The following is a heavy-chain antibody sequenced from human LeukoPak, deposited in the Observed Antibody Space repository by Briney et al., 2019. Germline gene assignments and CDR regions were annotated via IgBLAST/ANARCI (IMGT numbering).Heavy chain of an antibody. CDR1: GGSISSYY. J-gene: IGHJ4*02. CDR2: IYYSGST. Sequence: PSETLSLTCTVSGGSISSYYWSWIRQPPGKGLEWIGYIYYSGSTYYNPSLKSRVTISVDRSKNQFSLKLSSVTAADTAVYYCARSWRGYSYGYFDYWGQGTLVTVSS. D-gene: IGHD5-18*01. CDR3: ARSWRGYSYGYFDY. V-gene: IGHV4-59*12.